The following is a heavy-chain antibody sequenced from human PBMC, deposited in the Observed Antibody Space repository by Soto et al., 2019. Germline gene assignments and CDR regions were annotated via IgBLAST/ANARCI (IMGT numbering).Heavy chain of an antibody. CDR3: AKVPSFPSSGWPGDYFQH. J-gene: IGHJ1*01. CDR2: ISGSGGST. V-gene: IGHV3-23*01. Sequence: GGSLRLSCAASGFTFSSYAMSWVRQAPGKGLEWVSAISGSGGSTYYADSVKGRFTISRDNSKNTLYLQMNSLRAEDTAVYYCAKVPSFPSSGWPGDYFQHWGQGTLVTVSS. D-gene: IGHD6-19*01. CDR1: GFTFSSYA.